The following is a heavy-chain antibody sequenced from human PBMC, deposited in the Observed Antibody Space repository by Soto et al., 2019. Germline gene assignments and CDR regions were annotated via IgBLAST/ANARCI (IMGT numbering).Heavy chain of an antibody. J-gene: IGHJ4*02. D-gene: IGHD2-15*01. V-gene: IGHV1-69*06. CDR3: ARRDSGGFYRFFDS. CDR2: TGSGTGPG. Sequence: SVNVSCKSSGGSLSTNPISWVRQAPGQGLEWMGGTGSGTGPGNHAQKFQGRLTVTADKSTSTVYMELTNLSSEDTAVYYCARRDSGGFYRFFDSWGQGTLVTVSS. CDR1: GGSLSTNP.